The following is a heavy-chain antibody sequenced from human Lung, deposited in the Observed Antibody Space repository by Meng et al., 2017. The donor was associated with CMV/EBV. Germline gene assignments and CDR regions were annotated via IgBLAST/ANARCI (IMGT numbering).Heavy chain of an antibody. CDR1: GFTISNAK. CDR3: TTVNWNYYDY. V-gene: IGHV3-15*01. D-gene: IGHD1-1*01. CDR2: IKPTTDHETI. Sequence: GESXKIXCAGSGFTISNAKISWVRQAPGKGLEWVARIKPTTDHETIDYAAPVEGRFTISRDDSRNKVYLQMNSLKSEDTAVYFCTTVNWNYYDYWGKGPVVTVSS. J-gene: IGHJ4*02.